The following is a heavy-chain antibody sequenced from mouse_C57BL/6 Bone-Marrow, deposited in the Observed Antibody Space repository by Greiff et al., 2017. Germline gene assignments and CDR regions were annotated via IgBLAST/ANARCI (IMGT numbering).Heavy chain of an antibody. J-gene: IGHJ4*01. CDR1: GYTFTSYW. Sequence: QVQLQQPGAELVKPGASVKLSCKASGYTFTSYWMQWVKQRPGQGLEWIGEIDPSDSYTNYNQKFKGKATLTVDTSSSPAYMQLSSLTSEDSAVYYCARSDGYYEGDDAMDYWGQGTSVTVSS. CDR3: ARSDGYYEGDDAMDY. D-gene: IGHD2-3*01. CDR2: IDPSDSYT. V-gene: IGHV1-50*01.